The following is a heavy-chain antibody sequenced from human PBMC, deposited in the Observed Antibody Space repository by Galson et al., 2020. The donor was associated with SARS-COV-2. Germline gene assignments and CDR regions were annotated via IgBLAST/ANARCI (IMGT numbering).Heavy chain of an antibody. CDR3: AREGFCSGGYCDGEIDC. V-gene: IGHV3-23*01. J-gene: IGHJ4*02. D-gene: IGHD2-15*01. CDR2: MNGSGGST. CDR1: GFTFSSYA. Sequence: GGSLRLSCAPSGFTFSSYAMSWVRQAPGKGLEWVSSMNGSGGSTYYADSVKGRFTISRDNSKNTLFLQMNNLRAEDTAVYFCAREGFCSGGYCDGEIDCWGQGTLVTVSS.